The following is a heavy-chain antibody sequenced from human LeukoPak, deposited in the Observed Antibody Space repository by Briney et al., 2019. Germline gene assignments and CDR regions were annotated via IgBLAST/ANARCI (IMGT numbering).Heavy chain of an antibody. D-gene: IGHD3-10*01. V-gene: IGHV4-34*01. CDR2: INHSGST. Sequence: SETLSLTCAVYGGSFSGYYWSWIRQRPGKGLEWIGEINHSGSTNHNPSLKSRVTISVDTSKNQFSLKLSSVTAADTAVYYCARQANGSGSYYNDSWGQGTLVTVSS. J-gene: IGHJ5*01. CDR3: ARQANGSGSYYNDS. CDR1: GGSFSGYY.